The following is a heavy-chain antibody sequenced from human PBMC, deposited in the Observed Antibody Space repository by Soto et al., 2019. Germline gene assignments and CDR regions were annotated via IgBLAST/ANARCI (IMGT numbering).Heavy chain of an antibody. V-gene: IGHV2-5*02. D-gene: IGHD6-19*01. J-gene: IGHJ4*02. CDR3: AHRRFFGWAFDY. CDR1: GFSLSTGGVG. Sequence: QITLKESGPTLVKPTQTLTLTCTFSGFSLSTGGVGVGWIRQPPGKALEWLAVIYWDDDKRYSPSLKSRRTITKDTSKTRVVLTLTNMDPVDTATYYCAHRRFFGWAFDYWGQGTLVTVSS. CDR2: IYWDDDK.